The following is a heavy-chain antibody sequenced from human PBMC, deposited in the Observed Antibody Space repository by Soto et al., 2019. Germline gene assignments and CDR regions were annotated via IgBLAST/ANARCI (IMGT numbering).Heavy chain of an antibody. CDR1: GGTFSSYA. CDR2: IIPIFGTA. V-gene: IGHV1-69*01. Sequence: QVQLVQSGAEVKKPGSSVKVSCKASGGTFSSYAISWVRQAPGQGLEWMGGIIPIFGTANYAQKFQGRVTITADEATSTAYMELSSLRSEDTAVYYCARRSREKYTVTYYPLDYWGQGTLVTVSS. D-gene: IGHD4-17*01. J-gene: IGHJ4*02. CDR3: ARRSREKYTVTYYPLDY.